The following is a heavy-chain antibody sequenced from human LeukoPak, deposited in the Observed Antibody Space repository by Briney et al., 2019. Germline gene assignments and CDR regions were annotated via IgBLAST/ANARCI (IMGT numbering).Heavy chain of an antibody. CDR2: IYPGDSDT. CDR3: ARQVEQLVPTDY. Sequence: GESLKISCKGSGYSFTSYCIGRVRQMPGKGLERMGIIYPGDSDTRYSPSFQGQVTISADKSISTAYLQWSSLKASDTAMYYCARQVEQLVPTDYWGQGTLVTVSS. V-gene: IGHV5-51*01. D-gene: IGHD6-13*01. CDR1: GYSFTSYC. J-gene: IGHJ4*02.